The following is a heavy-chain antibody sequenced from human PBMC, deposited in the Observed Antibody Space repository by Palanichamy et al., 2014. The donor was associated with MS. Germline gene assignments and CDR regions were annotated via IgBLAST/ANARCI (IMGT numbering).Heavy chain of an antibody. CDR2: INYSGST. Sequence: QVQLQHGAAGLLKPSETLSLTCAVYGGSFSGYYWSWIRQPPGKGLEWIGEINYSGSTNYNPSLKSRVTISVDTSKNQFSLKLSSVTAADTAVYYCARAHYYGSGSYYRLDYWGQGTLVTVSS. V-gene: IGHV4-34*01. CDR3: ARAHYYGSGSYYRLDY. D-gene: IGHD3-10*01. CDR1: GGSFSGYY. J-gene: IGHJ4*02.